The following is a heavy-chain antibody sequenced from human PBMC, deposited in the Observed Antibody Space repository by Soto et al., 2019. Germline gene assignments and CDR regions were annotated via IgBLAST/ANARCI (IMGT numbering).Heavy chain of an antibody. V-gene: IGHV4-59*01. CDR1: GGSISSYY. CDR2: IYYSGIT. Sequence: QVQLQESGPGLVKPSETLSLTCTVSGGSISSYYWSWIRQPPGKGLEWIGYIYYSGITDYNPSLKSRVTISVDTPKSQFSRKLSSVTAADTAVYYCARGGGVYYFDYWGQGTLVTVSS. D-gene: IGHD2-8*02. J-gene: IGHJ4*02. CDR3: ARGGGVYYFDY.